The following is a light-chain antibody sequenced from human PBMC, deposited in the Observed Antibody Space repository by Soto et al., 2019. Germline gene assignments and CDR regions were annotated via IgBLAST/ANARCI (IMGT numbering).Light chain of an antibody. CDR3: QQYGSSTGT. CDR1: ESVSTN. V-gene: IGKV3-15*01. CDR2: GAS. Sequence: EIEMTQSPATLSLAPGESVTLSCRASESVSTNLAWYQQKAGQAPRLLIYGASTRATGIPARFSGSGSGTELTLTISSLQSEDFAMYYCQQYGSSTGTFGQGTKV. J-gene: IGKJ1*01.